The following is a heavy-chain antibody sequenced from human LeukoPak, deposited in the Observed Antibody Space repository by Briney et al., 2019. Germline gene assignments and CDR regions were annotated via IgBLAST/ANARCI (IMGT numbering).Heavy chain of an antibody. CDR1: GFTFDDYA. J-gene: IGHJ4*02. V-gene: IGHV3-9*01. D-gene: IGHD4-23*01. Sequence: GGSLRLSCEASGFTFDDYAMHWVRQAPGKGLEWVSGINWNSGTIGYADSVKGRFTISRDNAKNSLYLQVSSLRTEDTALYYCAKDTQGMTGGFDYWGQGTLVIVSS. CDR3: AKDTQGMTGGFDY. CDR2: INWNSGTI.